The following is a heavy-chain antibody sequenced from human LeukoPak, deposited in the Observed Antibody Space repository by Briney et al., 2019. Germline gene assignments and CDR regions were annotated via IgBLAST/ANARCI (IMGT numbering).Heavy chain of an antibody. J-gene: IGHJ6*03. CDR1: GYTFGTHW. V-gene: IGHV1-46*01. CDR3: ARDRILPTGYYWHYMDV. CDR2: INPSGDFR. Sequence: ASVKVSCKASGYTFGTHWMHWVRQAPGQGLEWMGIINPSGDFRSYAQKFQGRITVTRDMSTRTVYMELSDLRPEDTAVYYCARDRILPTGYYWHYMDVWGKGTTVSVSS.